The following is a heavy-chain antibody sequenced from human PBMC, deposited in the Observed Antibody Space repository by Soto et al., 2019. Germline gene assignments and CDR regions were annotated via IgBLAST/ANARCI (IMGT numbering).Heavy chain of an antibody. J-gene: IGHJ3*02. V-gene: IGHV3-23*01. Sequence: GGSLRLSCVASGFTFSCYAMSWVRQAPGKGIAWVSAISGSGGSTYYADSVKGRFTISRDNSKNTLYLQMNSLRAEDTAVYYCAKDPSYYYDSSGYYWYAFDIWGQGTMVTVSS. CDR2: ISGSGGST. D-gene: IGHD3-22*01. CDR1: GFTFSCYA. CDR3: AKDPSYYYDSSGYYWYAFDI.